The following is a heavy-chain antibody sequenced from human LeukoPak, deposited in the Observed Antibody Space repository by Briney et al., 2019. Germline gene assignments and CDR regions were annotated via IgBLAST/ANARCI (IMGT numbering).Heavy chain of an antibody. CDR3: ARDRDSYGSYYFDY. D-gene: IGHD5-18*01. V-gene: IGHV3-74*01. CDR2: IYGAQSDT. J-gene: IGHJ4*02. Sequence: GGSLRLSCAASGFTFSSYWMHWVRQAPGKGLLWVARIYGAQSDTIYADSVKGRLTISRDNAKNTLYLQMNSLRAEDTAVYYCARDRDSYGSYYFDYWGQGTLVTVSS. CDR1: GFTFSSYW.